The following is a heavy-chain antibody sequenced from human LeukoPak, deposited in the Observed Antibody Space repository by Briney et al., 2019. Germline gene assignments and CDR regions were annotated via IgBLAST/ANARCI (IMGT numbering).Heavy chain of an antibody. CDR2: ISSSSSYI. Sequence: GGSLRLSCAASGFTFSTYSMNWVRQAPGKGLEWVSSISSSSSYIYYADSVKGRFTISRDNAKNSLYLQMNSLRAEDTAVYYCARDSRSSWYQSVGWYYYYMDVWGKGTTVTVSS. J-gene: IGHJ6*03. D-gene: IGHD6-13*01. CDR1: GFTFSTYS. V-gene: IGHV3-21*01. CDR3: ARDSRSSWYQSVGWYYYYMDV.